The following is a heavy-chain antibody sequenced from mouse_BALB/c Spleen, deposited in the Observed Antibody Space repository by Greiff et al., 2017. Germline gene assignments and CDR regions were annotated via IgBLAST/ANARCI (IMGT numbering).Heavy chain of an antibody. CDR1: GFTFSSFG. D-gene: IGHD1-1*01. V-gene: IGHV5-17*02. CDR3: ARGSSYAMDY. CDR2: ISSGSSTI. J-gene: IGHJ4*01. Sequence: EVKLEESGGGLVQPGGSRKLSCAASGFTFSSFGMHWVRQAPEKGLEWVAYISSGSSTIYYADTVKGRFTISRDNPKNTLFLQMTSLRSEDTAMYYCARGSSYAMDYWGQGTSVTVSS.